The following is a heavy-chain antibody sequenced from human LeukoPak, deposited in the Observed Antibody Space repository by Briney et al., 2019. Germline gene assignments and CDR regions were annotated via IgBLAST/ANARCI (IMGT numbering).Heavy chain of an antibody. CDR2: IYSGGST. V-gene: IGHV3-66*01. Sequence: GGSLRLSCAASGFTVSSNYMSWVRQAPGKGLEWVSVIYSGGSTYYADSVKGRFTISRDNSKSTLYLQMYSLRAEDTAVYYCARDRIQYCSGGSCYRGYYYYGMDVWGQGTTVTVSS. J-gene: IGHJ6*02. CDR3: ARDRIQYCSGGSCYRGYYYYGMDV. D-gene: IGHD2-15*01. CDR1: GFTVSSNY.